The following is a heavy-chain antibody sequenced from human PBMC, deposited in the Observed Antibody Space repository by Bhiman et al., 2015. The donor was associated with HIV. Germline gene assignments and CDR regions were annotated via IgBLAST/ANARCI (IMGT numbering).Heavy chain of an antibody. CDR2: IKQDGSEK. CDR3: ARAEMLGSGLLDY. Sequence: EVQLVESGGGLVQPGRSLRLSCAASGFTFSSYWMSWVRQAPGKGLEWVANIKQDGSEKYYVDSVKGRFTISRDNAKNSLYLQMNSLRAEDTAVYYCARAEMLGSGLLDYWGQGTLVTVSS. D-gene: IGHD3-10*01. V-gene: IGHV3-7*05. CDR1: GFTFSSYW. J-gene: IGHJ4*02.